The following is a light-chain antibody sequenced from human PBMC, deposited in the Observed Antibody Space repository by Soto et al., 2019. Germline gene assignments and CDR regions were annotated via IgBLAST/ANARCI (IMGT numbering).Light chain of an antibody. CDR2: AAS. J-gene: IGKJ2*01. CDR1: QSISSY. V-gene: IGKV1-39*01. CDR3: QQSYSTPPT. Sequence: DIQMTQSPSALSASVGDRTTITCRASQSISSYLKWYQQKPGKAPKLLIYAASSLQSGVPSRFRGSGSGTDFTLTISTLQPEDFATDYCQQSYSTPPTFGQGTKLEI.